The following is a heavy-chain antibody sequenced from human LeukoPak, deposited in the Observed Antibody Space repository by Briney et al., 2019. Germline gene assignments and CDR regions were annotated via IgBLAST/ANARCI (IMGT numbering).Heavy chain of an antibody. Sequence: ASVKVSCKASGYTFTGYYMHWVRQAPGQGLERMGWINPNSGGTNYAQKFQGRVTMTRDTSISTAYMELSRLRSDDTAVYYCARDGYYDSSGYYPDYWGQGTLVTVSS. CDR3: ARDGYYDSSGYYPDY. V-gene: IGHV1-2*02. J-gene: IGHJ4*02. CDR1: GYTFTGYY. CDR2: INPNSGGT. D-gene: IGHD3-22*01.